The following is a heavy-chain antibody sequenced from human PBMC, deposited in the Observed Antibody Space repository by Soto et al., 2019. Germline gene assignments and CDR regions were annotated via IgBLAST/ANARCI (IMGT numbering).Heavy chain of an antibody. CDR3: ASTVTTTDAFDF. V-gene: IGHV3-66*01. J-gene: IGHJ3*01. CDR2: IYSGGST. CDR1: GFTVSSNY. D-gene: IGHD4-17*01. Sequence: GGSLRLSCAASGFTVSSNYMSWVRQAPGKGQEWVSVIYSGGSTYYADSVKGRFAISRHNSKNTLYLQMNSLGAEDSAVYYCASTVTTTDAFDFWGQGTMVTVS.